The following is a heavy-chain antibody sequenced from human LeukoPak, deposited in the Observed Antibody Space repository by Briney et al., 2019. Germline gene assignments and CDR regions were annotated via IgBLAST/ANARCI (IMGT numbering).Heavy chain of an antibody. CDR3: ATSRGFYDH. CDR2: ITGNGAGI. D-gene: IGHD2/OR15-2a*01. Sequence: PGGSLSLSCAASGFTFSSCGMSWVRQAPGKGLEWVSAITGNGAGIFYADSVKGRFIISRDNSKNTLYLQMNSLRAEDTAVYYCATSRGFYDHWGQGTLVTVSS. J-gene: IGHJ4*02. CDR1: GFTFSSCG. V-gene: IGHV3-23*01.